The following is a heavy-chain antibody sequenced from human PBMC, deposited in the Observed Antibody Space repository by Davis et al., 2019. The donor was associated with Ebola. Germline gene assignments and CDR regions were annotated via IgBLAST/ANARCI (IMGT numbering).Heavy chain of an antibody. CDR3: AREGGLGYCSSTSCYVGVYYYYYGMDV. CDR2: ISYDGSNK. Sequence: GESLKISCAASGFTFSSYAMHWVRQAPGKGLEWVAVISYDGSNKYSADSVKGRFTISRDNSKNTRYLQMNSLRAEDTAVYYCAREGGLGYCSSTSCYVGVYYYYYGMDVWGQGTTVTVSS. D-gene: IGHD2-2*01. J-gene: IGHJ6*02. V-gene: IGHV3-30-3*01. CDR1: GFTFSSYA.